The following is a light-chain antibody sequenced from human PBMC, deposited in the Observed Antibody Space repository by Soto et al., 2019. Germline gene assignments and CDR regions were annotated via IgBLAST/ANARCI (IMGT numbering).Light chain of an antibody. CDR2: EIS. CDR3: SSYAASNNFGV. CDR1: SSDVGGYNY. V-gene: IGLV2-8*02. J-gene: IGLJ1*01. Sequence: SACRAPWAPDPITTTGNSSDVGGYNYVSWYQQHPGKAPKLMIYEISKRPSGVPDRFSGSKSGNTASLTVSGLQAEDEADYYCSSYAASNNFGVFGSGTKVTVL.